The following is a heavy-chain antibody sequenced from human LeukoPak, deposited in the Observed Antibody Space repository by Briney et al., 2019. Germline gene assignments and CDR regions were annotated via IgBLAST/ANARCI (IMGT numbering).Heavy chain of an antibody. J-gene: IGHJ5*02. CDR3: ARVYSSTHNWFDT. V-gene: IGHV4-39*07. CDR1: GGSISTTSYF. D-gene: IGHD6-19*01. CDR2: IYYSGTT. Sequence: SETLSLTCTVSGGSISTTSYFWAWIRQPPGEGLEWIGSIYYSGTTYFNSSLKSRLTISVERSKNHFSLKLSSLTVADTALYYCARVYSSTHNWFDTWGQGIQVTVSS.